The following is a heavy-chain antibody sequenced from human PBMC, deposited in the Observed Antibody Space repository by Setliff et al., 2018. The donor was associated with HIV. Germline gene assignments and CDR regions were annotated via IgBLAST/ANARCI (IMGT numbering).Heavy chain of an antibody. Sequence: PSETLSLTCAVSGYSISSGYYWGWIRQPPGKGLEWIGNIWHSGSTYYNPSLKSRVTISVDTSQNHFSLKLSSVTAADTAVYYCARHSPSDYWGQGTLVTVSS. CDR2: IWHSGST. CDR1: GYSISSGYY. J-gene: IGHJ4*02. V-gene: IGHV4-38-2*01. CDR3: ARHSPSDY.